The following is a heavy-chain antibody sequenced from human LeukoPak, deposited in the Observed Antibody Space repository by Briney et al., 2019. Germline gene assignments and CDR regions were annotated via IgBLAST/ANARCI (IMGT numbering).Heavy chain of an antibody. CDR3: AKAVLSSGWYVAFDI. V-gene: IGHV4-59*01. CDR2: ISYSGST. CDR1: GGSISSYY. J-gene: IGHJ3*02. Sequence: SETLSLTCTVSGGSISSYYWSWIRQPPGTGLEWIGYISYSGSTNYNPSLKSRVTISVDTSKDQFSLKLSSVTAADTAVYYCAKAVLSSGWYVAFDIWGQGTLVTVSS. D-gene: IGHD6-19*01.